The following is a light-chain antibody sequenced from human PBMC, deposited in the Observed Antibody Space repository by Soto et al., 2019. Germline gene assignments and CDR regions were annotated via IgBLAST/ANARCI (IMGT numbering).Light chain of an antibody. CDR2: EGN. V-gene: IGLV2-14*02. CDR1: TSDIGSYNL. J-gene: IGLJ2*01. Sequence: QSALTQPASVSGSPGQSITISCTGSTSDIGSYNLVSWYQQHPGEAPKLMIYEGNKRPSGVSNRFSGSRSGNTASLTISGLQAEDEADYYSSSYTSSSALIFGGGTKLTVL. CDR3: SSYTSSSALI.